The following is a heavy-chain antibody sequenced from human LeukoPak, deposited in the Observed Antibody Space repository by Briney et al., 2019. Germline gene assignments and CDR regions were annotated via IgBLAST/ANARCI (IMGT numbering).Heavy chain of an antibody. CDR1: GYTFTNSD. V-gene: IGHV1-18*01. D-gene: IGHD4-17*01. J-gene: IGHJ5*02. Sequence: ASVKVSCKASGYTFTNSDITWVRQAPGQGLEWMGRISTSNGDTNYAAKLQGRVTMTTDTSTRTVYLELTSLTSDDTAVYYCARDVHGDYGSGWFDPWGQGTLVSVSS. CDR3: ARDVHGDYGSGWFDP. CDR2: ISTSNGDT.